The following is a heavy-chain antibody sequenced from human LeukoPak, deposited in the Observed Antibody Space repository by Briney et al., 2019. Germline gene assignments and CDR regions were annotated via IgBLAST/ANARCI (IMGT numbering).Heavy chain of an antibody. CDR1: GYTFTSYD. CDR3: ARAFYDFWSGYYLGSGWFDP. J-gene: IGHJ5*02. CDR2: MNPNSGNT. D-gene: IGHD3-3*01. V-gene: IGHV1-8*01. Sequence: ASVKDSCKASGYTFTSYDINWVRQATGQGLEWMGWMNPNSGNTGYAQKFQGRVTMTRNTSISTAYMELSSLRSEDTAVYYCARAFYDFWSGYYLGSGWFDPWGQGTLVTVSS.